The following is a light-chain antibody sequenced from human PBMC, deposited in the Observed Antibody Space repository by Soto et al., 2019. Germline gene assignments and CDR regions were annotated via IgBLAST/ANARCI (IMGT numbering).Light chain of an antibody. CDR3: CLYIGATTYV. V-gene: IGLV2-14*01. J-gene: IGLJ1*01. Sequence: QSALTQPASVSGSPGQSITISCTGTSSDVGGYNYVSWYQQHPGKAPKLMISEVSNRPSGVSNHFSGSTSVNSASLTISGLQADDEADYYCCLYIGATTYVFGTGTKLTVL. CDR1: SSDVGGYNY. CDR2: EVS.